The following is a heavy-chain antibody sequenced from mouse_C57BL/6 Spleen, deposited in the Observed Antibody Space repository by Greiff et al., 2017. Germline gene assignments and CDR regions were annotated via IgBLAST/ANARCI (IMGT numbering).Heavy chain of an antibody. J-gene: IGHJ4*01. CDR1: GYAFRSSW. D-gene: IGHD2-4*01. CDR2: IYTGDGDT. Sequence: QVQLQQSGPELVKPGASVKISCQASGYAFRSSWMNWVKQRPGKGLEWIGRIYTGDGDTNYNGKFTGKATLTADKSSSTAYMQRSSLTSEDSAVYFCARLDCLNDYAMDYWGQGTSVTVSS. V-gene: IGHV1-82*01. CDR3: ARLDCLNDYAMDY.